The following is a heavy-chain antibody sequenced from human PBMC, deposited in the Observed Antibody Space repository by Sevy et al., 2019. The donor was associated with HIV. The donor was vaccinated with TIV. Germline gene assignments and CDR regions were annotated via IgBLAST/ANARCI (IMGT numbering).Heavy chain of an antibody. Sequence: GGSLRLSCAASGFTFSKYWMGWVRQAPGKGLEWMANIKQDAGKKYYVDSVKGRFTISRDNAKNSLYLQMNSLRAEDTAVYFCARDDGNYYFHYWGQGTLVTVSS. CDR1: GFTFSKYW. D-gene: IGHD1-7*01. J-gene: IGHJ4*02. V-gene: IGHV3-7*01. CDR2: IKQDAGKK. CDR3: ARDDGNYYFHY.